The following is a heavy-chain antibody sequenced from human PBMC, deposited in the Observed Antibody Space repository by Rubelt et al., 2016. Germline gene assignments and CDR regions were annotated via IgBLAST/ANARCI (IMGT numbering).Heavy chain of an antibody. D-gene: IGHD2-8*01. J-gene: IGHJ4*02. CDR1: GGSISSGGYY. V-gene: IGHV4-31*03. Sequence: QVQLQELGPGLVKPSQTLSLTCTVSGGSISSGGYYWSWIRQHPGKGLEWIGYIYYSGSTYYNPSRKRRGTISVDTSKNQFSRKLSSVTAADTAVYYCARGYCTNGVCYGGDYWGQGTLVTVSS. CDR2: IYYSGST. CDR3: ARGYCTNGVCYGGDY.